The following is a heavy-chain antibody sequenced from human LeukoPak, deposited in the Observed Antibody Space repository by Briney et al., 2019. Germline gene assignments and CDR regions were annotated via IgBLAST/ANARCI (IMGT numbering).Heavy chain of an antibody. CDR2: INHSGST. V-gene: IGHV4-34*01. CDR1: GGSFSGYY. Sequence: PSETLSLTCAVYGGSFSGYYWGWIRQPPGKGLEWIGEINHSGSTNYNPSLKSRVTISVDTSKNQFSLKLSSVTAADTAVYYCARGTPDLLRYFDWLLIYFDYWGQGTLVTVSS. J-gene: IGHJ4*02. CDR3: ARGTPDLLRYFDWLLIYFDY. D-gene: IGHD3-9*01.